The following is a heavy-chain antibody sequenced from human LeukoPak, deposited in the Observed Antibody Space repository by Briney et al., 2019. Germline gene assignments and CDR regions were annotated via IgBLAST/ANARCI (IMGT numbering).Heavy chain of an antibody. D-gene: IGHD6-6*01. CDR1: GYTFTSYG. V-gene: IGHV1-18*01. Sequence: ASVKVSCKASGYTFTSYGISWVRQAPGQGLEWMGWISAYNGNTNYAQKLQGRVTMTTDTSTSTAYMGLRSLRSDDTAVYYCARDPKKGIAARPGNWFDPWGQGTLVTVSS. CDR3: ARDPKKGIAARPGNWFDP. CDR2: ISAYNGNT. J-gene: IGHJ5*02.